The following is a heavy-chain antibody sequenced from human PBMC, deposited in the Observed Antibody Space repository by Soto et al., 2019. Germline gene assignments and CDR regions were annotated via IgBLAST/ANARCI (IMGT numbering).Heavy chain of an antibody. CDR2: INAGNGNT. J-gene: IGHJ6*02. CDR1: GYTFTSYA. D-gene: IGHD2-2*02. CDR3: ARDEGNCSSTSCYNSYYYYYGMDV. Sequence: QVQLVQSGAEVKKPGASVKVSCKASGYTFTSYAMHWVRQAPGQRLEWMGWINAGNGNTKYSQKFQGRVTITRDTSASTAYMELSSLRSEDTAVYYCARDEGNCSSTSCYNSYYYYYGMDVWGQGTTVTVSS. V-gene: IGHV1-3*01.